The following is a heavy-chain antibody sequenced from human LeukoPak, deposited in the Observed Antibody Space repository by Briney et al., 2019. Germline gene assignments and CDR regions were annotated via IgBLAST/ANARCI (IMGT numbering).Heavy chain of an antibody. V-gene: IGHV4-34*01. Sequence: SETLSLTCAVYGGSFSGYYWTWIRQTPEKGLEWIGEMNPSGSTNYNPSLKSRVTISVDTSKNQFSLELSSVTATDTAVYYCARGRQDVTMIVVVMTAVSYYLDVWGKGTTVTVS. CDR3: ARGRQDVTMIVVVMTAVSYYLDV. CDR1: GGSFSGYY. J-gene: IGHJ6*03. CDR2: MNPSGST. D-gene: IGHD3-22*01.